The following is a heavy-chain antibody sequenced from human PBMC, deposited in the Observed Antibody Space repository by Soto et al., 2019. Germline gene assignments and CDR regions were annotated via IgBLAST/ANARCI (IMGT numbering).Heavy chain of an antibody. CDR2: IKQDGSEK. D-gene: IGHD3-3*01. CDR1: GFTFSSYW. V-gene: IGHV3-7*03. Sequence: GGSLRLSCAASGFTFSSYWMSWVRQAPGKGLEWVANIKQDGSEKYYVDSVKGRFTISRDNAKNSLYLQMNSLRAEDTAVYYCARLGYDFWSGYSYYFDYWGQGTLVTVSS. J-gene: IGHJ4*02. CDR3: ARLGYDFWSGYSYYFDY.